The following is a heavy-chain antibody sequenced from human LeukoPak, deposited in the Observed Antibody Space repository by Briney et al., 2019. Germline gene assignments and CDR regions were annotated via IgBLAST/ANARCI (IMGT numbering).Heavy chain of an antibody. CDR3: AKEPGAGTRGLVYFQH. CDR1: GFTFSSYG. CDR2: ISYDGSNK. Sequence: GRSLRLSCAASGFTFSSYGMHWVRQAPGKGLEWVAVISYDGSNKYYADSVKGRFTISRDNSKNTLYLQMNSLRAEDTAVYYCAKEPGAGTRGLVYFQHWGQGTLVTVSS. J-gene: IGHJ1*01. V-gene: IGHV3-30*18. D-gene: IGHD6-13*01.